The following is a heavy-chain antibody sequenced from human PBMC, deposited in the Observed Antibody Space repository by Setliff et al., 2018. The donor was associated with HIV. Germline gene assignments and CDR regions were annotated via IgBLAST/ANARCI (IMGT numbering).Heavy chain of an antibody. CDR3: ARSSSVASDY. D-gene: IGHD6-19*01. V-gene: IGHV4-38-2*02. CDR1: GYSIRSGYN. J-gene: IGHJ4*02. CDR2: IYYSGST. Sequence: PSETLSLTCTVSGYSIRSGYNWGWIRQPPGKGLEWIGHIYYSGSTNYNPSLKSRVTLSVDTSKNQFSLKMNSVTAADTAVYYCARSSSVASDYWGPGTLVTSPQ.